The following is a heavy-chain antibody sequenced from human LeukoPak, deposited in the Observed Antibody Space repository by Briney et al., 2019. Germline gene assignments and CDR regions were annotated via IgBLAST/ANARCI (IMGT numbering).Heavy chain of an antibody. D-gene: IGHD1-1*01. CDR3: ARGATDVTRWFDP. CDR1: GFTFNTYS. J-gene: IGHJ5*02. Sequence: GGSLRLSCAASGFTFNTYSMSWVRQAPGKGLEWVSIISRASESIFYADSVKGRFTISRHNAKNSLYLQMNGLRAEDTAVYYCARGATDVTRWFDPWGQGTRVTVSS. V-gene: IGHV3-21*01. CDR2: ISRASESI.